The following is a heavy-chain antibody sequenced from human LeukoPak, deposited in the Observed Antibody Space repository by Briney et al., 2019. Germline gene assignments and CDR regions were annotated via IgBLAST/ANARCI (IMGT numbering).Heavy chain of an antibody. CDR1: GFTFSSYS. CDR3: TRDPRRLDY. Sequence: GGSLRLSCEASGFTFSSYSMNWVRQAPGKGLEWVSYISSSSSTIYYADSVKGRFTISRDNAKNSLYLQMNSLRAEDTAVYYCTRDPRRLDYWGQGTLVTVSS. J-gene: IGHJ4*02. CDR2: ISSSSSTI. V-gene: IGHV3-48*04.